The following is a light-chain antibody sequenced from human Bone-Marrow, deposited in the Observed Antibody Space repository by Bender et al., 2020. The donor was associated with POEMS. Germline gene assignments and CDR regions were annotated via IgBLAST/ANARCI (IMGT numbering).Light chain of an antibody. CDR3: CSYAGSSNFV. J-gene: IGLJ1*01. CDR1: NSDVGSYNR. CDR2: EVS. Sequence: QSALTQPPSVSGSPGQSVTISCTGTNSDVGSYNRVSWYQQPPGTAPKLMIYEVSNRPSGVPDRFSGSKSGNAASLTISGLQTDDESDYYCCSYAGSSNFVFGRGTKVTV. V-gene: IGLV2-18*02.